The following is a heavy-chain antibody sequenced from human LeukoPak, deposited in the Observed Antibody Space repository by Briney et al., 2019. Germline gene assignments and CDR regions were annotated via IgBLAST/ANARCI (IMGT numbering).Heavy chain of an antibody. D-gene: IGHD3-16*01. V-gene: IGHV3-53*01. CDR3: ARDTPGGYYYYGMDV. Sequence: GGSLRLSCAASGSTVSSNYMSWVRQAPGKGLEWVSVIYSGGSTYYADSAKGRFTISRDNSKNTLYLQMNSLRAEDTAVYYCARDTPGGYYYYGMDVWGQGTTVTVSS. CDR2: IYSGGST. CDR1: GSTVSSNY. J-gene: IGHJ6*02.